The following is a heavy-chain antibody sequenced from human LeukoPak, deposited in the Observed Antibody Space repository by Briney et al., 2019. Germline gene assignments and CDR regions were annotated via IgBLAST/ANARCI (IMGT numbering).Heavy chain of an antibody. V-gene: IGHV3-23*01. Sequence: PGGSLRLSCAASGFTFSSYAMSWVRQAPGKGLEWVSAISGSGGSTYYADSVKGRFTISRDNSKNTLYLQMNSLRAEDTAVYYCAKGDIVVVVANDAFDIWGQGTMVTVSS. CDR3: AKGDIVVVVANDAFDI. CDR1: GFTFSSYA. CDR2: ISGSGGST. D-gene: IGHD2-15*01. J-gene: IGHJ3*02.